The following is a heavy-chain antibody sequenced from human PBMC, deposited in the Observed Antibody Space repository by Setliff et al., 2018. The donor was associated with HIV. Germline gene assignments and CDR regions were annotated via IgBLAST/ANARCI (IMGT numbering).Heavy chain of an antibody. D-gene: IGHD2-21*01. J-gene: IGHJ4*02. CDR1: GASISNYW. CDR2: IHHSGST. CDR3: AKQPGGHSFFAS. V-gene: IGHV4-59*01. Sequence: SETLSLTCTVSGASISNYWWTWMRQPPGKELDYLGSIHHSGSTYYSPSLKSRVTISVYTSRNQFSLRLKYVTPADTAFYFCAKQPGGHSFFASWGQGTLVTVSS.